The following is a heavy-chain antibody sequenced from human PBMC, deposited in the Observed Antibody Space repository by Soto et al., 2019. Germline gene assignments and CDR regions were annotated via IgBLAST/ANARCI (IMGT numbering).Heavy chain of an antibody. CDR2: VSPNTGGT. CDR1: GCPFTDYY. V-gene: IGHV1-2*02. CDR3: ASSQKSYYDSSRYYFDGLHI. Sequence: VGVQVSCKASGCPFTDYYLHCVLQAPGQGREGMGLVSPNTGGTNFARKFRGRVTMTSDTSITTAYMELRRLTSDDTALYWCASSQKSYYDSSRYYFDGLHIWGQGTMVTVSS. J-gene: IGHJ3*02. D-gene: IGHD3-22*01.